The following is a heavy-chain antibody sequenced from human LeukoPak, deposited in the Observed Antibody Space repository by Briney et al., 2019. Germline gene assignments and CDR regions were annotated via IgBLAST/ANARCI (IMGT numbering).Heavy chain of an antibody. CDR1: GFTFDDYA. Sequence: GGSLRLSCAASGFTFDDYAMHWVRQAPGKGLEWVSGISWNSGSIGYADSVKGRFTISRDNAKNCLYLQMNSLRAEDTALYYCAKSPRGSYYYYCYYMDVWGKGTTVTVSS. CDR2: ISWNSGSI. V-gene: IGHV3-9*01. D-gene: IGHD3-16*01. CDR3: AKSPRGSYYYYCYYMDV. J-gene: IGHJ6*03.